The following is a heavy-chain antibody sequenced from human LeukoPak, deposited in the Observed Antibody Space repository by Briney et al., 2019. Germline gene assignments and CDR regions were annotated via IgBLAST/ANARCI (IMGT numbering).Heavy chain of an antibody. J-gene: IGHJ4*02. V-gene: IGHV3-23*01. CDR3: AKDSSSRRYFDY. Sequence: PGGSLRLSCAASGFTFSSYAMSWVRQAPGKGLEWVSAISGSGGSTYYADSVKGRFTISRDNSKNTLYVQMNSLRAEDTAVYYCAKDSSSRRYFDYWGQGTLVTVSS. CDR1: GFTFSSYA. D-gene: IGHD6-13*01. CDR2: ISGSGGST.